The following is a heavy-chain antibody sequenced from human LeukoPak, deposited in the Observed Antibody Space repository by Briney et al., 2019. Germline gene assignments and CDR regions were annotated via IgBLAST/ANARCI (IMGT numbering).Heavy chain of an antibody. J-gene: IGHJ4*02. V-gene: IGHV3-21*01. CDR3: ARDRCEVVDY. D-gene: IGHD5-24*01. CDR1: GFTFSSYS. CDR2: ISSSSSYI. Sequence: PGGSLRLSCTASGFTFSSYSMNWVRQAPGKGLEWVSSISSSSSYIYYADSVKGRFTISRDNAKNSLYLQMNSLRAEDTAVYYCARDRCEVVDYWGQGTLVTVSS.